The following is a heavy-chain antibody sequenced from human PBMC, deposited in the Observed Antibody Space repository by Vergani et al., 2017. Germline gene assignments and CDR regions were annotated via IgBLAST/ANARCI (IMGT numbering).Heavy chain of an antibody. CDR2: IDTKSGDT. J-gene: IGHJ6*03. V-gene: IGHV1-2*02. CDR1: GYTFTDHY. Sequence: VQLVQSGAEVKKPGATMKISCKVSGYTFTDHYMHWVRQAPGQGPEWMGWIDTKSGDTSYAQQFQGRVTMTRVPSLRSAYMDLGRLTSDDSAVYYCVRRTDGCRGAVCYSAPVYMDVWGEGTTVTVSS. D-gene: IGHD2-21*01. CDR3: VRRTDGCRGAVCYSAPVYMDV.